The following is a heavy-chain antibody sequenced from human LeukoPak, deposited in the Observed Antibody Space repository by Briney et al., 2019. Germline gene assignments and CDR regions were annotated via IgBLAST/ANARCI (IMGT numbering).Heavy chain of an antibody. V-gene: IGHV3-30*02. J-gene: IGHJ6*03. CDR1: GFTFSSYG. Sequence: PGGSLRLSCAASGFTFSSYGMHWVRQAPGKGLEWVAFIRYDGSNKYYADSVKGRFTISRDNSKNTLYLQMNSLRAEDTAVYYCAKDRTTILPKKISDYMDVWGKGTTVTASS. CDR3: AKDRTTILPKKISDYMDV. CDR2: IRYDGSNK. D-gene: IGHD3-3*01.